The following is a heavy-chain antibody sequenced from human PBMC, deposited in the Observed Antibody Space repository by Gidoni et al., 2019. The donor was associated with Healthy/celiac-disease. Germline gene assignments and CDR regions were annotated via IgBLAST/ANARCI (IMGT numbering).Heavy chain of an antibody. CDR1: GFTFSSYA. Sequence: QVQLVESGGGVVQPGRSLRLSCAASGFTFSSYAMHWVRQAPGKGLEWVAVISYDGSNKYYADSVKGRFTISRDNSKNTLYLQMNSLRAEDTAVYYCARDLSTYGSGSYDYWGQGTLVTVSS. V-gene: IGHV3-30-3*01. D-gene: IGHD3-10*01. J-gene: IGHJ4*02. CDR2: ISYDGSNK. CDR3: ARDLSTYGSGSYDY.